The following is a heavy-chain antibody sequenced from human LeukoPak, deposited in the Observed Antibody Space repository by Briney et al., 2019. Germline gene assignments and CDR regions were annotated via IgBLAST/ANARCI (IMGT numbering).Heavy chain of an antibody. CDR2: ISSSSSYI. V-gene: IGHV3-21*01. D-gene: IGHD4/OR15-4a*01. CDR3: ARDVDYANPRHDY. Sequence: GGSLRLSCAASGFTFSSYSMNWVRQAPGKGLEWVSCISSSSSYIYYADSVKGRFTTSKDNAKNSLYLQMDSLRVEDTAVYYCARDVDYANPRHDYWGQGTLVTVSS. CDR1: GFTFSSYS. J-gene: IGHJ4*02.